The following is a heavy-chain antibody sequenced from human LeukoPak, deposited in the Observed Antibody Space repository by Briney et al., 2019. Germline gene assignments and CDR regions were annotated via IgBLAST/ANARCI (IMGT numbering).Heavy chain of an antibody. CDR3: AKWSSTLKAFDF. CDR2: THYTGST. V-gene: IGHV4-59*08. D-gene: IGHD2-8*01. J-gene: IGHJ4*02. Sequence: SETLSLTCSVPSDSINYYYWNWIRQPPGKELEWIAYTHYTGSTKSNPSLKSRVTTSVDTSKSQFSLKLSSVTAADTAVYYCAKWSSTLKAFDFWGQGILAIVSS. CDR1: SDSINYYY.